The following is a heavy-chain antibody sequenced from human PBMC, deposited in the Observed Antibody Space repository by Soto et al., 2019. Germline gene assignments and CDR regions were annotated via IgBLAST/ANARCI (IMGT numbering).Heavy chain of an antibody. CDR3: ARPGTRPYYYYGMDV. V-gene: IGHV3-33*01. Sequence: GGSLRLSCAASGFTFSSYGMHWVRQAPGKGLEWVAVIWYDGSNKYYADSVKGRFTISRDNSKNTLYLQMNSLRAEDTAVYYCARPGTRPYYYYGMDVWGQGTTVTVSS. D-gene: IGHD1-7*01. CDR1: GFTFSSYG. J-gene: IGHJ6*02. CDR2: IWYDGSNK.